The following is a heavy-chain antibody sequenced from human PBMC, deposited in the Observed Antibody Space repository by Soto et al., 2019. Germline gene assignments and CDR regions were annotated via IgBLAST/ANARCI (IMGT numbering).Heavy chain of an antibody. CDR1: GGSISSGGYS. D-gene: IGHD3-22*01. CDR2: IYHSGST. Sequence: QLQLQESGSGLVKPSQTLSLTCAVSGGSISSGGYSWSWIRQPPGKGLEWIGYIYHSGSTYYNPSLKSRVTISVDRSKNQFSLKLSSVTAADTAVYYCARGVLEYYYDSSGYPPGYFDYWGQGTLVTVSS. V-gene: IGHV4-30-2*01. J-gene: IGHJ4*02. CDR3: ARGVLEYYYDSSGYPPGYFDY.